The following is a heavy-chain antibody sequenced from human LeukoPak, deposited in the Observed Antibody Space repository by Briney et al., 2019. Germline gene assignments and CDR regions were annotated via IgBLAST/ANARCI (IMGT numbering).Heavy chain of an antibody. J-gene: IGHJ5*02. CDR3: ARILRVTMVRGVTYNWFDP. V-gene: IGHV4-31*03. D-gene: IGHD3-10*01. Sequence: PSQTLSLTCTVSGGSISSGGYYWSWIRQHPGKGLEWIGYIYYSGSTYYNPSLKSRVTISVDTSKNQFPLKLSSVTAADTAVYYCARILRVTMVRGVTYNWFDPWGQGTLVTVSS. CDR1: GGSISSGGYY. CDR2: IYYSGST.